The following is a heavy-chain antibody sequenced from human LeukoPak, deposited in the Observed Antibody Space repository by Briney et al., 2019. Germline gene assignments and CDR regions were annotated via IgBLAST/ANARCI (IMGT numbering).Heavy chain of an antibody. CDR3: AKDGKTRNWNYFQAKPVY. J-gene: IGHJ4*02. CDR1: GFTFSSYS. V-gene: IGHV3-21*04. D-gene: IGHD1-7*01. CDR2: ISSSSYI. Sequence: SGGSLRLSCAASGFTFSSYSMNWVRQAPGKGLEWVSSISSSSYIYYADSVKGRFTISRDNAKNSLYLQMNSLRAEDTAIYYCAKDGKTRNWNYFQAKPVYWGQGTLVTVSS.